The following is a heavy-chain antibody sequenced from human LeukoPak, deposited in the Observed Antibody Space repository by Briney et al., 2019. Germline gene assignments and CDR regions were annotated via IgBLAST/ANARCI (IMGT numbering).Heavy chain of an antibody. J-gene: IGHJ4*02. CDR3: ARDHACSNGVCSYFDY. Sequence: PSETLSLTCTVSGAFISSTIYYWGWIRQPPGRGLEWIGSIYYSGSTYYNPSLKSRVTMSVDTSKNQFSLKLSSVTAADTAVYYCARDHACSNGVCSYFDYWGLGILVTVSS. CDR1: GAFISSTIYY. V-gene: IGHV4-39*07. CDR2: IYYSGST. D-gene: IGHD2-8*01.